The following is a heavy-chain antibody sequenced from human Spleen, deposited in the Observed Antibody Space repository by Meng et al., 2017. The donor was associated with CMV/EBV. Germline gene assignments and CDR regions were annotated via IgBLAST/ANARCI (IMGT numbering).Heavy chain of an antibody. D-gene: IGHD3-3*01. CDR1: GFIVSSYG. CDR2: IWFDGINK. Sequence: GESLKISCAASGFIVSSYGIHWVRQAPGKGLEWVAVIWFDGINKYYADSVKGRFSISRDNSKNTVYLQMNSLRVEDTAVYYCAKDRTDHDFWSGSGGYDPWGQGTLVTVSS. V-gene: IGHV3-33*06. J-gene: IGHJ5*02. CDR3: AKDRTDHDFWSGSGGYDP.